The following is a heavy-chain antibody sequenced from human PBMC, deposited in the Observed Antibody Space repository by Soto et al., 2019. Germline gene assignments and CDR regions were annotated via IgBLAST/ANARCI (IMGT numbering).Heavy chain of an antibody. CDR2: IQYNGYS. J-gene: IGHJ6*02. Sequence: QVQLQESGPGLVKPSETLSLTCTVSGGSITNYYCSWFRQPPGKGLEWIGYIQYNGYSAYNLSLKRRVTMSMDTSKTQFSLMLESVTATDTAMYYCARHGLGSLHGLVDVWGQGTTVIVSS. CDR3: ARHGLGSLHGLVDV. D-gene: IGHD1-26*01. CDR1: GGSITNYY. V-gene: IGHV4-59*08.